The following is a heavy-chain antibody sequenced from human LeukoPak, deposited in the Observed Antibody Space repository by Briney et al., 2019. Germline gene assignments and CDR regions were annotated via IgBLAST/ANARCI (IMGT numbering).Heavy chain of an antibody. J-gene: IGHJ4*02. D-gene: IGHD3-3*01. CDR1: GFAFNSYN. Sequence: GGSLRLSCAASGFAFNSYNMNWVRQAPGKGLEWVSYINSGSSFIYYADSVKGRFTISRDNSKNTLYLQMNSLRTEDTAAYYCVKDRGFWSGFGSYYFDFWGQGTLVTVSS. CDR2: INSGSSFI. V-gene: IGHV3-48*01. CDR3: VKDRGFWSGFGSYYFDF.